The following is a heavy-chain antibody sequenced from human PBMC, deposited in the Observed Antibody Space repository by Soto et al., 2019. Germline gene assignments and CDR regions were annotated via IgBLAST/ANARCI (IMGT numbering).Heavy chain of an antibody. V-gene: IGHV3-74*01. CDR1: GFTFRDSW. J-gene: IGHJ2*01. CDR2: INDDGGGT. CDR3: VRDRHDDDFWSGKPEGHFDL. D-gene: IGHD3-3*01. Sequence: EVQLVESGGGLVQPGGSLRLSCAGSGFTFRDSWMHWVRQAPGKGLVWVSRINDDGGGTTYADSVEGRFTISRDNAKNTLYLQMNSLRAEDTALYYCVRDRHDDDFWSGKPEGHFDLWGRGPLVTVSS.